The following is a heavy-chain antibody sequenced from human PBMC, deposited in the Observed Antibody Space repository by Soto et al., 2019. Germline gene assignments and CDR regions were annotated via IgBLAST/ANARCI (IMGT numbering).Heavy chain of an antibody. D-gene: IGHD6-19*01. CDR3: TKIRYSSGWTEDN. Sequence: PGGSLRLSCAASGFTFSSYAITWVRQAPGKGLEWVSGIGGTGVLMYYADSVKGRFSVSRDNSKNTLYLQMNSLGVEDTALYYCTKIRYSSGWTEDNWGQGTLVTVSS. V-gene: IGHV3-23*01. J-gene: IGHJ4*02. CDR2: IGGTGVLM. CDR1: GFTFSSYA.